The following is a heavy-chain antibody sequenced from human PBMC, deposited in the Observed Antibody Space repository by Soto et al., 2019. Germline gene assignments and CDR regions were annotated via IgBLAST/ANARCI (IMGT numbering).Heavy chain of an antibody. J-gene: IGHJ4*02. Sequence: QVQLVESGGGVVQPGRSLRLSCAASGFTFSSYAMHWVRQAPGQGLEWVAVISYDGSNKYYADSVKGRFTISRDNAKNTLYLQMNSLRAEDTAVYYCARGQGISAYYFDYWGQGTLVTVSS. CDR3: ARGQGISAYYFDY. V-gene: IGHV3-30-3*01. CDR2: ISYDGSNK. D-gene: IGHD6-13*01. CDR1: GFTFSSYA.